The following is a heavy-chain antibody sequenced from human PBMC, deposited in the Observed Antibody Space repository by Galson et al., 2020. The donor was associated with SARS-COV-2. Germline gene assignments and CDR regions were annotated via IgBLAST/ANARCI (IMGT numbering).Heavy chain of an antibody. CDR3: ARGHRGVVPTPVLVLGPFYSDYDRDV. J-gene: IGHJ6*04. CDR1: GGSFSGYP. CDR2: IHNSGNT. D-gene: IGHD3-10*01. V-gene: IGHV4-34*01. Sequence: SETLSLTFAVYGGSFSGYPWTWIRQAPGKGLEWLGEIHNSGNTNYSPSPRRPVTTSVDTSKNQFYLSLTSVTTADTAVYYCARGHRGVVPTPVLVLGPFYSDYDRDVCGKGTTVSVSS.